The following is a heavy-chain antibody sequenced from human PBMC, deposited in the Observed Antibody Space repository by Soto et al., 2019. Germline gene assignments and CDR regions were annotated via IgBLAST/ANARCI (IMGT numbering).Heavy chain of an antibody. CDR1: GFTFSSYP. CDR3: AKDRTQWLVQADAFDI. V-gene: IGHV3-23*01. CDR2: ISGSGGST. Sequence: GGSLRLSCAASGFTFSSYPMSWVRQAPGKGLEWVSAISGSGGSTYYADSVKGRFTISRDNSKNTLDLQMNSLRAEDTAVYYCAKDRTQWLVQADAFDIWGQGTMVTVSS. D-gene: IGHD6-19*01. J-gene: IGHJ3*02.